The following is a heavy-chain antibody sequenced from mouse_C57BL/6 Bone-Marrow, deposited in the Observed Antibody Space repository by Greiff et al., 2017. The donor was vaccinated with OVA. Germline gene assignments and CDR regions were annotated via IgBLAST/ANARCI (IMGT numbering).Heavy chain of an antibody. CDR3: ARVLVKGLYFDY. V-gene: IGHV1-52*01. CDR2: IDPSDSET. D-gene: IGHD2-2*01. CDR1: GYTFTSYW. Sequence: QVQLKQPGAELVRPGSSVKLSCKASGYTFTSYWMHWVKQRPIQGLEWIGNIDPSDSETHYNQKFKDKATLTVDKSSSTAYMQRSSLTSEDSAVYYCARVLVKGLYFDYWGQGTTLTVSS. J-gene: IGHJ2*01.